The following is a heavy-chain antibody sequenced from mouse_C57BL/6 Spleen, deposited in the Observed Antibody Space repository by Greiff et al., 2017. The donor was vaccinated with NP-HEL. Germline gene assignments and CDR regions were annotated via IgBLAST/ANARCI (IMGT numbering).Heavy chain of an antibody. V-gene: IGHV1-81*01. Sequence: VKLVESGAELARPGASVKLSCKASGYTFTSYGISWVKQRTGQGLEWIGEIYPRSGNTYYNEKFKGKATLTADKSSSTAYMELRSLTSEDSAVYFCAREDGSSPFAYWGQGTLVTVSA. CDR3: AREDGSSPFAY. D-gene: IGHD1-1*01. CDR1: GYTFTSYG. J-gene: IGHJ3*01. CDR2: IYPRSGNT.